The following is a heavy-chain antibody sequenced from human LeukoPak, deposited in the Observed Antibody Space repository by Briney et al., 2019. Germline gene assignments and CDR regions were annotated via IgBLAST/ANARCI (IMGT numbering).Heavy chain of an antibody. V-gene: IGHV3-23*01. CDR1: GFTFSSYA. CDR3: ARDGGADYYYYGMDV. J-gene: IGHJ6*02. D-gene: IGHD6-25*01. Sequence: PGGSLRLSCAASGFTFSSYAMSWVRQAPGKGLEWVSAISGSGGSTYYADSVKGRFTISRHNSKNTLYLQMNSLRAEDTAVYYCARDGGADYYYYGMDVWGQGTTVTVSS. CDR2: ISGSGGST.